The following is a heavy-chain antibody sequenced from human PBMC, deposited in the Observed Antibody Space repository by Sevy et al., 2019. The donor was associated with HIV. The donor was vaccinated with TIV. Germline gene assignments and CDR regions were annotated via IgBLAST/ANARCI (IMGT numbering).Heavy chain of an antibody. CDR1: GFTFSDYY. CDR2: MSSGTSYT. J-gene: IGHJ4*02. CDR3: ARDRRNYGGQYFDY. Sequence: VGSLRLSCAASGFTFSDYYMSWIRQAPGKGLEWVSYMSSGTSYTNYADSVKGRFTISRDNAKNSLYLQMNSLRAEDTAVYYCARDRRNYGGQYFDYWGQGTWSPSPQ. D-gene: IGHD1-7*01. V-gene: IGHV3-11*06.